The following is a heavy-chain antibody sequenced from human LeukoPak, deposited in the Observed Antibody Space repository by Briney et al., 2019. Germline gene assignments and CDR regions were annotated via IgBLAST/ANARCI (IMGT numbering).Heavy chain of an antibody. CDR3: ASYDSSGYRVFDY. J-gene: IGHJ4*02. CDR1: GGSISTGSYC. CDR2: IYTSGNT. D-gene: IGHD3-22*01. V-gene: IGHV4-61*09. Sequence: SETLSLTCTVSGGSISTGSYCWSWIRQPAGKGLEWIGHIYTSGNTNYNPSLKSRVTISVDTSKNQFSLKLSSVTAADTAVYYCASYDSSGYRVFDYWGQGTLVTVSS.